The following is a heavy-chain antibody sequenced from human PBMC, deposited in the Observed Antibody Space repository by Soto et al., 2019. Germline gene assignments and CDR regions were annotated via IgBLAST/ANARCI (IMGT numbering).Heavy chain of an antibody. Sequence: QVQLVQSGAEVKKPGSSVKVSCKASGGTFSSYAISWVRQAPGQGLEWMGGIIPIFGTANYAQKFQGRVTITADESTSTAYMELSSLRSDDTAVYYCARVEVYSSSYRGYYYGMHVWGQGTTVTVSS. J-gene: IGHJ6*02. CDR2: IIPIFGTA. CDR1: GGTFSSYA. D-gene: IGHD6-6*01. V-gene: IGHV1-69*01. CDR3: ARVEVYSSSYRGYYYGMHV.